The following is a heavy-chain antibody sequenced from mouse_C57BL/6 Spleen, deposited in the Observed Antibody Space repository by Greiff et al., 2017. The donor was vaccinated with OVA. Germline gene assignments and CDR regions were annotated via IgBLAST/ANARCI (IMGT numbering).Heavy chain of an antibody. Sequence: QVQLKESGPELVKPGASVKISCKASGYAFSSSWMNWVKQRPGKGLEWIGRIYPGDGDTNYNGKFKGKATLTADKSSSTAYMQLSSLTSEDSAVSVCERYRSYPDWYFDVWGTGTTVTVSS. D-gene: IGHD1-1*01. CDR2: IYPGDGDT. V-gene: IGHV1-82*01. CDR1: GYAFSSSW. J-gene: IGHJ1*03. CDR3: ERYRSYPDWYFDV.